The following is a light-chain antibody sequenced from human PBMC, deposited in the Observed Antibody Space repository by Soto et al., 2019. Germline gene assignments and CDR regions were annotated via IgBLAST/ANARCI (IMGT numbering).Light chain of an antibody. J-gene: IGLJ2*01. CDR2: EVS. CDR3: SSYTTSSTVV. CDR1: RSDVGAYGY. Sequence: QSALTQPASVSGSPGQSITISCTGTRSDVGAYGYVSWYQQHPGKAPKLMIYEVSYRPSGVSNRFSGSKSGNAASLTISGLQAEDEADDYCSSYTTSSTVVFGGGTKVTVL. V-gene: IGLV2-14*01.